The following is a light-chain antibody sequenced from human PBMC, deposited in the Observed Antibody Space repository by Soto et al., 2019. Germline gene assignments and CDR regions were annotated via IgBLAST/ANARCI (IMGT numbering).Light chain of an antibody. V-gene: IGKV3-11*01. J-gene: IGKJ2*01. CDR2: DAS. CDR3: QQRSNWPYT. Sequence: EIVLTQSPATPSLSPGERATLSSRASQSVSIYLAWYQQKPGQAPRLLIYDASNRATGIPARFSGSGSGTDFTLTISSLQPEDFAVYYCQQRSNWPYTFGQGTKLEIK. CDR1: QSVSIY.